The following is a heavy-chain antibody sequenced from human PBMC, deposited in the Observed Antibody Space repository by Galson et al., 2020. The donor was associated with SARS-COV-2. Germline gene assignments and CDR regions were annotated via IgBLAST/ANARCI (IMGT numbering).Heavy chain of an antibody. CDR2: IYYSGGT. J-gene: IGHJ4*02. CDR3: ATNALRFLEWPPDY. V-gene: IGHV4-39*01. CDR1: GGSISRSSYY. D-gene: IGHD3-3*01. Sequence: SETLSLTCTVSGGSISRSSYYWGWIRQPPGKGLEWVASIYYSGGTYYNPSLKSRVTISADTSKNQLSLKLSSVSAADTAVYYCATNALRFLEWPPDYWGQGTLVTVSS.